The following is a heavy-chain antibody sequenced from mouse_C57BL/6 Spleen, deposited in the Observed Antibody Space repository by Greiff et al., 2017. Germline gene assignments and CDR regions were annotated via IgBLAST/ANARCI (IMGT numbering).Heavy chain of an antibody. CDR2: IDPANGNT. Sequence: VQLQQSVAELVRPGASVKLSCTASGFNINNTYMHWVKQRPEQGLEWIGRIDPANGNTKYAPKFQGKATITADTSSNTAYLQLSSLTSEDTAIYYCARAVTFAMDYWGQGTSVTVSS. CDR3: ARAVTFAMDY. J-gene: IGHJ4*01. D-gene: IGHD2-1*01. V-gene: IGHV14-3*01. CDR1: GFNINNTY.